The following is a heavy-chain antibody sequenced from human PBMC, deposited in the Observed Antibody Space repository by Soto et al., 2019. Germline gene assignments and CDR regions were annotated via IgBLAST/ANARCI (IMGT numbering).Heavy chain of an antibody. CDR1: GYTLTELS. CDR2: FDPEDGET. CDR3: ATETHPSERNYYYYGMDV. J-gene: IGHJ6*02. Sequence: ASVKVSCKVSGYTLTELSMHWVRQAPGKGLEWMGGFDPEDGETIYAQKFQCRVTMTEDTSTHTAYMELSSLRSEDTAVYYCATETHPSERNYYYYGMDVWGQGTTVTVSS. V-gene: IGHV1-24*01. D-gene: IGHD1-26*01.